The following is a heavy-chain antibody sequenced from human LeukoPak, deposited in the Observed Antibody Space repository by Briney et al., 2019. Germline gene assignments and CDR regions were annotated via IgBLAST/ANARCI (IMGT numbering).Heavy chain of an antibody. V-gene: IGHV3-7*01. J-gene: IGHJ4*02. CDR2: IKQDGSEK. CDR1: GFTFSSYW. Sequence: GGSLRLSCAASGFTFSSYWMSWVRQAPGKGLEWVANIKQDGSEKYYVDSVKGRFTISRDNAKNSLYLQMNSLRAEDTAVYYCARDPKYYDFWSGSLDHWGQGTLVTVSS. CDR3: ARDPKYYDFWSGSLDH. D-gene: IGHD3-3*01.